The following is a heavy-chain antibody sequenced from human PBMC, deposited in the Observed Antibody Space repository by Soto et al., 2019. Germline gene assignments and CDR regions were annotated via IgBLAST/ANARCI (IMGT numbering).Heavy chain of an antibody. CDR2: ISSSSSYI. CDR1: GFTFSSYS. CDR3: ARGSLGYCSGGSCYGYSSYGMDV. J-gene: IGHJ6*02. V-gene: IGHV3-21*01. Sequence: GGSLRLSCAASGFTFSSYSMNWVRQAPGKGLEWVSSISSSSSYIYYADSVKGRFTISRDNAKNSLYLQMNSLRAEDTAVYYCARGSLGYCSGGSCYGYSSYGMDVWGQGTTLTVSS. D-gene: IGHD2-15*01.